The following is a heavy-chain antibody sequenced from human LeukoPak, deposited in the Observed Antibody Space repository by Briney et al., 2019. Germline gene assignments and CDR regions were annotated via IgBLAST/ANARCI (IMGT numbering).Heavy chain of an antibody. D-gene: IGHD6-13*01. CDR3: AREPAAAGTFYYYMDV. V-gene: IGHV3-7*01. CDR1: GFTFSSSW. Sequence: GGSLRLSCAASGFTFSSSWMSWVRQAPGKGLEWVANINQDGSEKYYVDSVKGRFTISRDNAKNSLYLQMNSLRAEDTAVYYCAREPAAAGTFYYYMDVWGKGTTVTVSS. J-gene: IGHJ6*03. CDR2: INQDGSEK.